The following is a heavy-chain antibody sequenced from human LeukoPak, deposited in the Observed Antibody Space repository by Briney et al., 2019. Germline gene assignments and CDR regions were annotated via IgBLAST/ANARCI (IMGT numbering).Heavy chain of an antibody. J-gene: IGHJ4*02. CDR2: IRSKAYGGTT. CDR3: TRENMVQVFISNTYYFDY. CDR1: GFTFGDYA. D-gene: IGHD3-10*01. V-gene: IGHV3-49*04. Sequence: GGSLRLSCTASGFTFGDYAMSWVRQAPGKGLEWVGFIRSKAYGGTTEYAASVKGRFTISRDGSKSIAYLQMNSLKTEDTAVYYCTRENMVQVFISNTYYFDYWGQGTLVTVSS.